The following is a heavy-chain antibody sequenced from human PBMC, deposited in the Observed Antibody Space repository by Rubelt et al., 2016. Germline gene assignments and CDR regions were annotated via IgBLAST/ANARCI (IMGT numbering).Heavy chain of an antibody. Sequence: QVQLQQWGAGLLKPSETLSLTCAVYGGSFSGYYWSWIRQAPGKGLEWIGEINHSGSTNYNPSLKSRVAISVDTSKNQFSRKVSSVTAADTAVYYCARSCIGGACYVPGAFDIWGRGTMVTVSS. J-gene: IGHJ3*02. CDR2: INHSGST. V-gene: IGHV4-34*01. D-gene: IGHD2-15*01. CDR1: GGSFSGYY. CDR3: ARSCIGGACYVPGAFDI.